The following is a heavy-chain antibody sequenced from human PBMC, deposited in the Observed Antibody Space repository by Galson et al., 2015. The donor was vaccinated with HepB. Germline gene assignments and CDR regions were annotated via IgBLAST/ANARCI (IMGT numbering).Heavy chain of an antibody. Sequence: SVKVSCKVSGYTLTELSMHWVRQAPGKGLEWMGGFDPEDGETIYAQKFRGRVTMTEDTSTDTVYMELSSLRSEDTAVYYCATDRVGALRGGAFDIWGQGTMVTVSS. V-gene: IGHV1-24*01. CDR2: FDPEDGET. D-gene: IGHD1-26*01. J-gene: IGHJ3*02. CDR1: GYTLTELS. CDR3: ATDRVGALRGGAFDI.